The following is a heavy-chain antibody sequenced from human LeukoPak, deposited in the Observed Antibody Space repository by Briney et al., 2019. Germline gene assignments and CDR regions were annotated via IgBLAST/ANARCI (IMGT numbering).Heavy chain of an antibody. D-gene: IGHD5-18*01. CDR1: GFTFSYA. J-gene: IGHJ4*02. CDR2: LSGRGRHT. V-gene: IGHV3-23*01. Sequence: PGGSLRLSCAASGFTFSYAMSWVRQAPGKGLEWVSLLSGRGRHTNYADSVKGRFTISTDNSKNTLILQMNSLRADDTAVYYCAKSIMGTAGLLDNWGQGTLVTVFS. CDR3: AKSIMGTAGLLDN.